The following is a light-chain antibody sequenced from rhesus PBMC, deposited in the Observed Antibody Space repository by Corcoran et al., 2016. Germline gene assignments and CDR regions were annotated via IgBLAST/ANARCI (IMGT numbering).Light chain of an antibody. CDR1: ENVNNY. Sequence: DIQMTQSPSSLSASVGDRVTITCRTSENVNNYLNWYQQKPEKAPKFLIYKASTLHSGVPSRFRGSGMGTDYSFTISNLQPEDVAIYYCQQGYGTPWTFGQGTKVEIK. CDR3: QQGYGTPWT. V-gene: IGKV1-74*01. J-gene: IGKJ1*01. CDR2: KAS.